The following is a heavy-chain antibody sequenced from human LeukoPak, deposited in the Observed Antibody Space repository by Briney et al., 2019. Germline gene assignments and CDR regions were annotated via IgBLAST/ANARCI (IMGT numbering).Heavy chain of an antibody. D-gene: IGHD3-10*01. CDR3: ARDSSPLRFGELLYESGFDY. J-gene: IGHJ4*02. CDR1: GYTFTSYA. V-gene: IGHV1-3*01. CDR2: INAGNGNT. Sequence: ASVKVSCKASGYTFTSYAMHWVRQAPGQRLEWMGWINAGNGNTKYSQKFQGRVTITRDTSASTAYMELSSLRSEDTAVYYCARDSSPLRFGELLYESGFDYWGQGTLVTVSS.